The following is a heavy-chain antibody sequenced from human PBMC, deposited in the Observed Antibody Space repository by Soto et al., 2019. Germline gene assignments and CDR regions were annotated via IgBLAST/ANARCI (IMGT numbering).Heavy chain of an antibody. J-gene: IGHJ4*02. D-gene: IGHD3-3*01. CDR3: ARDKQIFGVVTQFDY. V-gene: IGHV3-33*01. CDR2: IWYDGSNK. CDR1: GFTFSSYG. Sequence: PGGSLRLSCAASGFTFSSYGMHWVRQAPGKGLEWVAVIWYDGSNKYYADSVKGRFTISRDNSKNTLYLQMNSLRAEDTAVYYCARDKQIFGVVTQFDYWGQGTLVTVSS.